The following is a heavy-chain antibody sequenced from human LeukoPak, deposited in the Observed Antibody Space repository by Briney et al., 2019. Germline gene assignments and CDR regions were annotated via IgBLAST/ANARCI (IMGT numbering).Heavy chain of an antibody. CDR2: IKSKTDGGTT. D-gene: IGHD3-22*01. CDR1: GFTFNNAW. V-gene: IGHV3-15*01. CDR3: TTLQMYYYDSSGYYFFDY. J-gene: IGHJ4*02. Sequence: PGGSLRLSCSASGFTFNNAWMNWVRQAPGKGLEWVGRIKSKTDGGTTEYAAPVRGRFTISRDGSRNTLHLQMNSLKTEDTAVYYSTTLQMYYYDSSGYYFFDYWGQGTLVTVSS.